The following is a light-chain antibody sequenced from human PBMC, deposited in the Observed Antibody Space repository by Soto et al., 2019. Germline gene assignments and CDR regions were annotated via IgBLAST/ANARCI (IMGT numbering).Light chain of an antibody. V-gene: IGKV3-20*01. CDR1: QSVSNNY. J-gene: IGKJ4*01. Sequence: EILMTQSPATLSVSPGERATLSCRASQSVSNNYLAWYQQKPGQAPRLLIYGASSRATGIPDRLSGSGSGTDLTLTISRLEPEDFAVYHCQQYSSSPLTCGGGTKVDIK. CDR3: QQYSSSPLT. CDR2: GAS.